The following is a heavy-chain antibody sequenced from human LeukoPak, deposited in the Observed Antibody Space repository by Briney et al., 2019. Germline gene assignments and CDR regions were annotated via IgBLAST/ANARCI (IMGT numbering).Heavy chain of an antibody. CDR3: ARDRTETLGYCSSTSCYEFDY. Sequence: GGSLRLSCAASGFTFSSYSMNWVRQAPGKGLEWVSYISSSSSTIYYADSVKGRFTISRDNAKNSLYLQMNSLRDEDTAVYYCARDRTETLGYCSSTSCYEFDYWGQGTLVTVS. J-gene: IGHJ4*02. CDR2: ISSSSSTI. CDR1: GFTFSSYS. D-gene: IGHD2-2*01. V-gene: IGHV3-48*02.